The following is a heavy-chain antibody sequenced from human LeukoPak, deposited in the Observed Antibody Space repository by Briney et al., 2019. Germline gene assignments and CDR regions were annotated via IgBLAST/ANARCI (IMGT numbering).Heavy chain of an antibody. CDR3: ARVMGSWSTHDAFDI. Sequence: PGGSPRLSCAASGFTFSSYSMNWVRQAPGKGLEWVSSISSSSSYIYYADSVKGRFTISRDNAKNSLYLQMNSLRAEDTAVYYCARVMGSWSTHDAFDIWGQGTMVTVSS. CDR2: ISSSSSYI. V-gene: IGHV3-21*01. J-gene: IGHJ3*02. CDR1: GFTFSSYS. D-gene: IGHD6-13*01.